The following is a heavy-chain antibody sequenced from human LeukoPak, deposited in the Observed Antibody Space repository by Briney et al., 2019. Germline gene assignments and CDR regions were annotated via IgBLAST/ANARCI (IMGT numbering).Heavy chain of an antibody. CDR3: ARATQTAIFGVVTGNEGIDY. CDR2: IYYSGST. Sequence: SETLSLTCTVSGGSISSGGYYWSWIRQHPGKGLEWIGYIYYSGSTYYNPSLKSRVTISVDTSKNQFSLKLSSVTAADTAVYYCARATQTAIFGVVTGNEGIDYWGQGTLVTVSS. J-gene: IGHJ4*02. D-gene: IGHD3-3*01. CDR1: GGSISSGGYY. V-gene: IGHV4-31*03.